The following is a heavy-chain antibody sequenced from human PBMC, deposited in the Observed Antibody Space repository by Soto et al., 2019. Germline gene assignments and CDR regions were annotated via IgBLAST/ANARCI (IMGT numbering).Heavy chain of an antibody. CDR1: GFTFSNYW. CDR3: ARVAYGNGWIFDH. Sequence: PGGSLRLSCAASGFTFSNYWTSWVRQAPGKGLEWVANIKQDGSEKYYVDSVKGRFTLSRDNAQNSLQLQMNSLRAEDTAIYFCARVAYGNGWIFDHWGQGTLVTVSS. D-gene: IGHD6-19*01. V-gene: IGHV3-7*01. CDR2: IKQDGSEK. J-gene: IGHJ4*01.